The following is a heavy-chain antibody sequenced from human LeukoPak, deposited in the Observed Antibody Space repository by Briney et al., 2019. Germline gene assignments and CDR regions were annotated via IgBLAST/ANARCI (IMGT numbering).Heavy chain of an antibody. D-gene: IGHD1-1*01. V-gene: IGHV3-30*04. CDR2: ISYDGSNK. J-gene: IGHJ4*02. Sequence: GGSLRLSCAASGFTFSSYAMHWVRQPPGKGLEWVAVISYDGSNKYYADSVKGRFTISRDNSKNTLYLQMNSLRAEDTAVYYCAREGGTGFDYWGQGTLVTVSS. CDR1: GFTFSSYA. CDR3: AREGGTGFDY.